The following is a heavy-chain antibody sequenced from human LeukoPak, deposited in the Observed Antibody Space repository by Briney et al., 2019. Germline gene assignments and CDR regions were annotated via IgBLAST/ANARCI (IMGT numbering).Heavy chain of an antibody. CDR2: ISTYNGNT. V-gene: IGHV1-18*01. J-gene: IGHJ4*02. CDR1: GYIFTQYG. CDR3: ARASSGPFDY. D-gene: IGHD3-22*01. Sequence: ASVKVSCKASGYIFTQYGISWVRQAPGQGLEWMASISTYNGNTNYAQKLQGRVTMTTDTSTSTAYMELRSLRSDDTAVYYCARASSGPFDYWGQGTLVTVSS.